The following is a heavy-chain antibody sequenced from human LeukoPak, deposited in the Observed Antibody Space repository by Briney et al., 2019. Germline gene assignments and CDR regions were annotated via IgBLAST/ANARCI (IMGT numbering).Heavy chain of an antibody. D-gene: IGHD3-22*01. CDR3: ARVLPGDYYDSSGSNWFDP. J-gene: IGHJ5*02. V-gene: IGHV1-18*01. Sequence: ASVKVSCKASGYTFTSYGISWVRQAPGQGLEWMGWISAYNGNTNYAQKLQGRVTMTTDTSTSTAYMELRSLRSDDTAVCYCARVLPGDYYDSSGSNWFDPWGQGTLVTVSS. CDR2: ISAYNGNT. CDR1: GYTFTSYG.